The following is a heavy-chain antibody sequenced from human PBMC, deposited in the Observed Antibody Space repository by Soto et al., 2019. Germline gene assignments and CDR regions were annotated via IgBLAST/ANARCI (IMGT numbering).Heavy chain of an antibody. D-gene: IGHD3-10*01. CDR1: GFTFSSYW. J-gene: IGHJ2*01. CDR3: ARVALLWFGELLGDFDL. Sequence: EVQLVESGGGLVQPGGSLRLSCAASGFTFSSYWMSWVRQAPGKGLEWVANIKQDGSEKYYVDSVKGRCTISRDNAKNSLYLQMNSLRAEDTAVYYCARVALLWFGELLGDFDLWGRGTLVTVSS. CDR2: IKQDGSEK. V-gene: IGHV3-7*01.